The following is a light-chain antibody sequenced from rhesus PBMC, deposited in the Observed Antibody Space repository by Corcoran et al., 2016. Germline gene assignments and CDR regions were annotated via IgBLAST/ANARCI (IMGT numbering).Light chain of an antibody. V-gene: IGKV3-53*02. J-gene: IGKJ3*01. CDR3: QKYNDWPFT. Sequence: QVILTQSPATLSLSPGERATLSCRASQSVSDYLAWYQQKPVQAPRLLIYYASSRATGIPDRFSGSGSGTEFTLTISSLDPEDVGVYYCQKYNDWPFTFGPGTKLDIK. CDR2: YAS. CDR1: QSVSDY.